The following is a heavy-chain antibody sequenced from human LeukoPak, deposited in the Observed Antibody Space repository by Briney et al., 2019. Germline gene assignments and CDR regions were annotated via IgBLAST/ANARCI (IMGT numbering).Heavy chain of an antibody. CDR1: GASISSYY. J-gene: IGHJ4*02. D-gene: IGHD4-17*01. V-gene: IGHV4-59*01. CDR2: IYYTGST. Sequence: SETLSLTCTVSGASISSYYWSWIRQPPGKGLEWIGYIYYTGSTNYNPSLKSRVTISLDTSKNQFSLKLSSVTAADTAVYYCARGRDYGDFPLFDYWGQGTLVTVSS. CDR3: ARGRDYGDFPLFDY.